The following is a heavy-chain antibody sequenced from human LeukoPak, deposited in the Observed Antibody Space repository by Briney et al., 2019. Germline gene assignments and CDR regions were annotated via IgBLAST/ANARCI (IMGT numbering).Heavy chain of an antibody. D-gene: IGHD3-9*01. J-gene: IGHJ4*02. V-gene: IGHV4-30-2*01. CDR2: IYHSGST. CDR3: ARGRRDILTGYYYLDY. Sequence: PSQTLSLTCGVSGGSISSGGYSWSCIRQPPGKGLEWNGYIYHSGSTYYNPSLKSRVTISVDRSKNQFSLKLSSVTAADTAVYYCARGRRDILTGYYYLDYWGQGTLVTVSS. CDR1: GGSISSGGYS.